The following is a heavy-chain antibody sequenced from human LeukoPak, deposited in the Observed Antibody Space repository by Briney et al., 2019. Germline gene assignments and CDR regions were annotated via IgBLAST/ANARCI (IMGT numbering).Heavy chain of an antibody. CDR2: ISAYNGNT. CDR1: GYTFTSYG. Sequence: ASVKVSCKASGYTFTSYGISWVRQAPGQRLEWMGWISAYNGNTNYAQKLQGRVTMTTDTSTSTAYMELRSLRSDDTAVYYCARGRTYYYDSRGAFDIWGQGTMVTVSS. J-gene: IGHJ3*02. V-gene: IGHV1-18*01. D-gene: IGHD3-22*01. CDR3: ARGRTYYYDSRGAFDI.